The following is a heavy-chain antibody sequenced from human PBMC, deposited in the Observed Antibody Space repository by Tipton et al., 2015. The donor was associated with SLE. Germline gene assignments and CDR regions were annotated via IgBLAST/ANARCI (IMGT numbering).Heavy chain of an antibody. CDR1: GFTFSSYE. CDR2: ISTSVTTT. Sequence: GSLRLSCAASGFTFSSYEMNWVRRAPGKGLEWLSYISTSVTTTWYADSVKGRFTISRDNAKNSLYLHMNSLRAEDTAIYYCAREGKELAGRGGQFDYWGQGTLVTVSS. CDR3: AREGKELAGRGGQFDY. V-gene: IGHV3-48*03. J-gene: IGHJ4*02. D-gene: IGHD6-19*01.